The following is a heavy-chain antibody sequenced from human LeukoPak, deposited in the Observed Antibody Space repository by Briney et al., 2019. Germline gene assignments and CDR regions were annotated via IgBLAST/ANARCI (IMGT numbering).Heavy chain of an antibody. Sequence: ASVKVSCKVSGYTLTELSMHWVRQAPGKGLEWMGGFDPEDGETIYAQKFQGRVTMTEDTSTDTAYMELSSLRSEDTAVYYCATSPLYSGRLGAFDIWGQGTMVTVSS. V-gene: IGHV1-24*01. J-gene: IGHJ3*02. CDR2: FDPEDGET. D-gene: IGHD1-26*01. CDR3: ATSPLYSGRLGAFDI. CDR1: GYTLTELS.